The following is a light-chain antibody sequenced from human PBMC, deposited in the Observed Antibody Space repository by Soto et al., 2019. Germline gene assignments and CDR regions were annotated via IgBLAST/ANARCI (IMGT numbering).Light chain of an antibody. CDR3: QQYGDSRQVT. Sequence: EIVMTQSPATLSVSPGETTRLSCRASQSINSDVAWYQQKVGQTPRLLIHGASTRATGIAARFSGSGSGTEFTLTISGLQSEDFATYYCQQYGDSRQVTFGGGTKVDIK. J-gene: IGKJ4*01. CDR2: GAS. CDR1: QSINSD. V-gene: IGKV3D-15*01.